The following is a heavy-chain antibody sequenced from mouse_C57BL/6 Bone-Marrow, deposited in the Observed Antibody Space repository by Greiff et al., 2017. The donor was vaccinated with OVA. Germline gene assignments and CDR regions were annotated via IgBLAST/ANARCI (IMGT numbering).Heavy chain of an antibody. CDR3: ARRQAY. Sequence: QVQLKESGAELVKPGASVQMSCKASGYTFTSYWITWVKQRPGQGLEWIGDIYPGSGSTNYNEKFKSKATLTVDTSSSTAYMQLSSLTSEDSAVYYCARRQAYWGQGTLVTVAA. J-gene: IGHJ3*01. D-gene: IGHD6-1*01. CDR2: IYPGSGST. CDR1: GYTFTSYW. V-gene: IGHV1-55*01.